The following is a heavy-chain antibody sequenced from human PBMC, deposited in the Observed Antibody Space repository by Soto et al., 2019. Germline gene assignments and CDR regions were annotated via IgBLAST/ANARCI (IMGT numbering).Heavy chain of an antibody. V-gene: IGHV4-34*01. CDR3: ARAPRQLVPVYFDY. CDR2: INHSGST. Sequence: PSETLSLTCAVYGGSFSGYYWSWIRQPPGKGLEWIGEINHSGSTNYNPSPKSRVTISVDTSKNQFSLKLSSVTAADTAVYYCARAPRQLVPVYFDYWGQGTLVTVSS. CDR1: GGSFSGYY. D-gene: IGHD6-6*01. J-gene: IGHJ4*02.